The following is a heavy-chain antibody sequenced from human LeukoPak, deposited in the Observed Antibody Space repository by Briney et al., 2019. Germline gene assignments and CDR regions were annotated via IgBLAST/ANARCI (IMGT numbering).Heavy chain of an antibody. D-gene: IGHD1-26*01. CDR3: ARGEWELPFDY. V-gene: IGHV1-8*02. CDR1: GYTFTGYF. J-gene: IGHJ4*02. Sequence: GASVKVSCKTSGYTFTGYFIHWVRQAPGQGLEWMGWTNPNSGNTGYAQKFQGRVTMTRNTSISTAYMELSSLRSEDTAVYYCARGEWELPFDYWGQGTLVTVSS. CDR2: TNPNSGNT.